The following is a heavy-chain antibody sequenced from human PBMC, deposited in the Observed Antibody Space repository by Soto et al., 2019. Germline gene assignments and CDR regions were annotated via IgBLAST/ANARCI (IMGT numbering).Heavy chain of an antibody. D-gene: IGHD3-22*01. CDR2: VYTTGST. Sequence: PSETLSLTCTVTGGSINTYYWSWIRQSAGKGLEWIGRVYTTGSTNYNPSLKSRVTISVDTSRNQFSLSLRSVTAADTAVYYCARGGGEGYDSSGYYPGALFYWGQGTLVTVSS. J-gene: IGHJ4*02. V-gene: IGHV4-4*07. CDR1: GGSINTYY. CDR3: ARGGGEGYDSSGYYPGALFY.